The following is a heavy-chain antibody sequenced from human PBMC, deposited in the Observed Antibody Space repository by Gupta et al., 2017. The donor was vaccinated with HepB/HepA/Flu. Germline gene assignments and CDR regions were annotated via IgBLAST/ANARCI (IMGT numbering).Heavy chain of an antibody. J-gene: IGHJ4*02. D-gene: IGHD5-18*01. V-gene: IGHV4-34*01. CDR1: GGSFSGYY. CDR3: ARGEKGYSYGNNRFDY. CDR2: INHSGST. Sequence: QVQLQQWGAGLLKPSETLSLTCAVYGGSFSGYYWSWIRQPPGKGLEWIGEINHSGSTNYNPSLKSRVTISVDTSKNQFSLKLSSVTAADTAVYYCARGEKGYSYGNNRFDYWGQGTLVTVSS.